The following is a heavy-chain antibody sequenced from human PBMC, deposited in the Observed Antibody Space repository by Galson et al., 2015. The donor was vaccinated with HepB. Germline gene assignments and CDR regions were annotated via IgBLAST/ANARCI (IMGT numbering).Heavy chain of an antibody. V-gene: IGHV5-10-1*01. CDR2: IDPSDSYT. CDR3: ARQPISTMIVVVGGYYGMDV. Sequence: QSGAEVKKPGESLRISCKGSGYSFTSYWISWVRQMPGKGLEWMGRIDPSDSYTNYSPSFQGHVTISADKSISTAYLQWSSLKASDTAMYYCARQPISTMIVVVGGYYGMDVWGQGTTVTVSS. CDR1: GYSFTSYW. D-gene: IGHD3-22*01. J-gene: IGHJ6*02.